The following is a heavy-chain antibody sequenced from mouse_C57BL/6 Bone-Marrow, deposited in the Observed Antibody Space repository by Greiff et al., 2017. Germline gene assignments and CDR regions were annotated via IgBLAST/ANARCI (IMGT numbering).Heavy chain of an antibody. J-gene: IGHJ1*03. D-gene: IGHD1-1*01. CDR2: IRSKSNNYAT. V-gene: IGHV10-1*01. CDR3: VSVITTVVAHWYFDV. Sequence: EVQLVESGGGLVQPKGSLKLSCAASGFSFNTYAMNWVRQAPGKGLEWVARIRSKSNNYATYYADSVKDRFTISREYSESMLYLQMNNLKTEDTAMYYCVSVITTVVAHWYFDVWGTGTTVTVSS. CDR1: GFSFNTYA.